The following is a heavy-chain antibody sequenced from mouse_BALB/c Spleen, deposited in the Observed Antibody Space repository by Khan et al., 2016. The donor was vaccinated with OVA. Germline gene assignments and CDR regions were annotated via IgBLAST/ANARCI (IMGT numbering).Heavy chain of an antibody. J-gene: IGHJ4*01. CDR3: ARRTTGYAMDY. D-gene: IGHD2-14*01. CDR1: GYTFTSNT. Sequence: QIQLVQSGAELARPGASVTMSCKASGYTFTSNTMHWVKQRPGQGLEWLGYINPRSSYTNYNQKFKDKAILTADKSSSTAYMQLSSLTSEYSASDYCARRTTGYAMDYWGQGTSVTVSS. V-gene: IGHV1-4*01. CDR2: INPRSSYT.